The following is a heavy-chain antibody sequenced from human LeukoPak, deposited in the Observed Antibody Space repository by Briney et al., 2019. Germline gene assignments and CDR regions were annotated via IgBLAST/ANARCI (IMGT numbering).Heavy chain of an antibody. CDR1: GFSFSNYW. J-gene: IGHJ4*02. D-gene: IGHD2-8*01. V-gene: IGHV3-7*01. CDR3: ARGREKTNLMVLFDY. Sequence: GGSLRLSCAASGFSFSNYWMSWIRQAPGKGLEWVASIKEDGSEKFYVDSVKGRFSISRDNAKNSLYLQMYSLRVEDTAVYFCARGREKTNLMVLFDYWGQGILVTVSS. CDR2: IKEDGSEK.